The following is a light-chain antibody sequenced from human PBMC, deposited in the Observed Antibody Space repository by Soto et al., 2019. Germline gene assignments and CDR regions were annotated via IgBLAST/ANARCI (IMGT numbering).Light chain of an antibody. J-gene: IGLJ3*02. CDR1: SSDIGDYKY. V-gene: IGLV2-14*01. CDR3: SSYKTSITV. Sequence: QSALTQPASASGSPGQSVSISCSGTSSDIGDYKYVSWYQQHPGKAPKLVISEVNNRPLGVSNRFSGSKSGNTASLTISALQAEDEADYYCSSYKTSITVFGGGTKLTVL. CDR2: EVN.